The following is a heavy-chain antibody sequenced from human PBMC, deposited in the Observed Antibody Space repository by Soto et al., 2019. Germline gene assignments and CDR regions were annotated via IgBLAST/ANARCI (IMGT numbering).Heavy chain of an antibody. V-gene: IGHV3-7*05. J-gene: IGHJ6*02. CDR2: INQDGSEK. D-gene: IGHD5-18*01. Sequence: EVQLVESGGGLVQPGGSLRLSCGASGFTFRTYWLSWVRQVPGKGLEWVANINQDGSEKNYVDSVKGRFTISRDKAKNSLYLQMRSLRAEDTALYYCARDGSTIWYSYDYHGMDVWGQGTTVNVSS. CDR1: GFTFRTYW. CDR3: ARDGSTIWYSYDYHGMDV.